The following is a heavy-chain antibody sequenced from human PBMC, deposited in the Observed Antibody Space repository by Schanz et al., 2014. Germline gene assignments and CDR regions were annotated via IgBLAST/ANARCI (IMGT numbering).Heavy chain of an antibody. CDR2: INTGSGDT. J-gene: IGHJ4*02. CDR1: GYTFSSHG. V-gene: IGHV1-3*04. D-gene: IGHD5-12*01. Sequence: QVQVVQSGAELKKPGASVKVSCKASGYTFSSHGIHWLRQAPGQSLEWMGWINTGSGDTKYSQNLQGRVTITRDTSASTAYMELSSLRSEDTAVYSCARGIGGYGANNYFDYWGQGTLVTVSS. CDR3: ARGIGGYGANNYFDY.